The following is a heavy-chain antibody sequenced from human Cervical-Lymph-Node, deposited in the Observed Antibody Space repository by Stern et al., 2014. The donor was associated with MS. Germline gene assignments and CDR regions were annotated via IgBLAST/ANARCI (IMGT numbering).Heavy chain of an antibody. CDR1: EFIFSSYN. V-gene: IGHV3-21*01. Sequence: EMQLVESGGGLVKPGGSLRLSCAASEFIFSSYNMNWVRQAPGKGLEWVSSISRSSDYIYYADSVKGRFTISRDNAKNSVYLQMNSLKAEDTAVYYCARGQWLLRGYYFDFWGQGTLVTVSS. CDR3: ARGQWLLRGYYFDF. J-gene: IGHJ4*02. CDR2: ISRSSDYI. D-gene: IGHD6-19*01.